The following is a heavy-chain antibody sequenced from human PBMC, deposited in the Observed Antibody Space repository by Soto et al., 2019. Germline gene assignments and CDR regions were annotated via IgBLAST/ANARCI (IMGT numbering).Heavy chain of an antibody. V-gene: IGHV3-23*01. Sequence: PGGSLRLSCAASGFTFSSYAMSWVRQAPGKGLEWVSAISGSGGSTYYADSVKGRFTISRDNSKNTLYLQMNSLRAEDTAVYYCEKVLDYGDNVGPFDYWGQGTLVTVSS. CDR3: EKVLDYGDNVGPFDY. CDR1: GFTFSSYA. D-gene: IGHD4-17*01. CDR2: ISGSGGST. J-gene: IGHJ4*02.